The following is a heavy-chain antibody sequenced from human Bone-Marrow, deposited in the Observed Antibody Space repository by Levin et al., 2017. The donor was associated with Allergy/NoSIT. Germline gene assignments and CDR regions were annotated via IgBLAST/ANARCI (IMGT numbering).Heavy chain of an antibody. CDR2: INHSGST. V-gene: IGHV4-34*01. J-gene: IGHJ4*02. D-gene: IGHD2-2*01. CDR1: GGSFSGYY. Sequence: SETLSLTCAVYGGSFSGYYWSWIRQPPGKGLEWIGEINHSGSTNYNPSLKSRVTISVDTSKNQFSLKLSSVTAADTAVYYCARGRYLLGYCSSTSCRLIFDYWGQGTLVTVSS. CDR3: ARGRYLLGYCSSTSCRLIFDY.